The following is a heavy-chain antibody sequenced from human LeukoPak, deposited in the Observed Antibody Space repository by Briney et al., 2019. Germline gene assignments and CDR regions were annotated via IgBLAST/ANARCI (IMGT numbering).Heavy chain of an antibody. Sequence: GGSLRLSCAASGFTFSVSAMHWVRQASGKGLEWVGRIRSKANSYATAYAASVKGRFTISRDDSKNTAYLQMNSLKTEDTAVYYCTSRPKYYYYMDVWGKGTTVTVSS. V-gene: IGHV3-73*01. CDR2: IRSKANSYAT. CDR1: GFTFSVSA. J-gene: IGHJ6*03. CDR3: TSRPKYYYYMDV.